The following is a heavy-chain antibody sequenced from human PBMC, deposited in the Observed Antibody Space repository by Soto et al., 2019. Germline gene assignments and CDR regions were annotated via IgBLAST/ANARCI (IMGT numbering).Heavy chain of an antibody. CDR3: ATMDGYFQF. Sequence: LRLSCADSGFRFSSYSMSWVRQAPGKGLEWVSAITGSGDKTYYADSVKGRFTISRDNSKKTHYLQMSSLRAEDSAIYYCATMDGYFQFWGQGTLVTVSS. V-gene: IGHV3-23*01. CDR2: ITGSGDKT. CDR1: GFRFSSYS. D-gene: IGHD4-17*01. J-gene: IGHJ4*02.